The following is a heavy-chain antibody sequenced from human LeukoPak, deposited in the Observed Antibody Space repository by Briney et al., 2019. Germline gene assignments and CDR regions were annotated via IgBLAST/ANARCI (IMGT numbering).Heavy chain of an antibody. CDR1: GGSFSGYY. CDR2: INHSGST. CDR3: ASTPMITFVGVIVP. J-gene: IGHJ4*02. Sequence: SETLSLTCAVYGGSFSGYYWSWIRQPPGKGLEWIGEINHSGSTNYNPSLKSRVTISVDTSKNQFSLKLSSVTAADTAVYYCASTPMITFVGVIVPWGQGTLVTVSS. D-gene: IGHD3-16*02. V-gene: IGHV4-34*01.